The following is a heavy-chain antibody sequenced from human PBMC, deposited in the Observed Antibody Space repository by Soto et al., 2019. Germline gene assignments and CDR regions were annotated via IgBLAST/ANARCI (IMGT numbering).Heavy chain of an antibody. Sequence: SETLSLTCTVSGGSISSYYWSWIRLPPGKGLEWIGYIYYSGSTNYNPSLKSRVTISVDTSKNQFSLKLSSVTAADTAVYYCARIPSYYDFWSGYYPANYYYYGMDVWGQGTTVTVSS. CDR3: ARIPSYYDFWSGYYPANYYYYGMDV. V-gene: IGHV4-59*01. D-gene: IGHD3-3*01. CDR1: GGSISSYY. CDR2: IYYSGST. J-gene: IGHJ6*02.